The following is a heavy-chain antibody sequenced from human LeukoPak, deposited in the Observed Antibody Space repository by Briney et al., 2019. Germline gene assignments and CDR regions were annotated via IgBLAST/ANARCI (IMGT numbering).Heavy chain of an antibody. D-gene: IGHD4-11*01. Sequence: PGGSLRLSCAASGFTVSSNCMSWVRQAPGKGLEWVSVIYSGGSTYYADSVKGRFTISRDNSKNTLYLQMNSLRAEDTAVYYCARAGYSNYYYYYGMDVWGQGTTVTVSS. CDR2: IYSGGST. CDR3: ARAGYSNYYYYYGMDV. V-gene: IGHV3-53*01. J-gene: IGHJ6*02. CDR1: GFTVSSNC.